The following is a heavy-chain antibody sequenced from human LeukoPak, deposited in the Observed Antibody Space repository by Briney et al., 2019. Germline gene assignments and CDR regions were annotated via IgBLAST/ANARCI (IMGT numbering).Heavy chain of an antibody. CDR3: ARDSGYSTTFDH. J-gene: IGHJ4*02. D-gene: IGHD6-13*01. V-gene: IGHV3-21*01. CDR1: GFTFSSYS. CDR2: ISSGSSYI. Sequence: GGSLRLSCAASGFTFSSYSINWVRQAPGKGLVWVSSISSGSSYIYYADSVKGRFTISRDNAKNSLYLQMNSLRADDTAVYFCARDSGYSTTFDHWGQGTLVTVSP.